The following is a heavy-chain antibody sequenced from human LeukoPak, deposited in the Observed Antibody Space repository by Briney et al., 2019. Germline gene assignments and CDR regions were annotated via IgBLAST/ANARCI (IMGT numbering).Heavy chain of an antibody. Sequence: GGSLRLSCAASGFTFSSYEMNWVRQAPGKGLEWVSYISSSGSTIYYADSVKGRFTISRDNAKNSLYLQMNSLRAEDTAVYYCAQAEGVMSRYYYEGNWGQGTLVTVSS. D-gene: IGHD3-22*01. V-gene: IGHV3-48*03. CDR3: AQAEGVMSRYYYEGN. J-gene: IGHJ4*02. CDR1: GFTFSSYE. CDR2: ISSSGSTI.